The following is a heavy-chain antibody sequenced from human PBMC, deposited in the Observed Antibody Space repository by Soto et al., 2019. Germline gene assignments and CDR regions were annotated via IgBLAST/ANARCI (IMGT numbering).Heavy chain of an antibody. D-gene: IGHD3-3*01. Sequence: ASVKVSCKTSGYTFTSYGISWVRQAPGQGLEWMGWISTYNGNTNYAQKFQGRATMTTDTSTTTAYMELRSLKSDDTAVYYCARLLFLEWFDDYWGQGTLVTVSS. V-gene: IGHV1-18*04. CDR2: ISTYNGNT. CDR3: ARLLFLEWFDDY. CDR1: GYTFTSYG. J-gene: IGHJ4*02.